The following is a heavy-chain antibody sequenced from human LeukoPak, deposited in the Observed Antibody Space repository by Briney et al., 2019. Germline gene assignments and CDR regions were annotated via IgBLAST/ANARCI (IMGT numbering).Heavy chain of an antibody. CDR2: IYHSEPT. J-gene: IGHJ4*02. Sequence: SETLSLTCTVSGVSMRNHYWRWIRQPPGKGLEWLGYIYHSEPTNYTPSLKSRVTMSLDPSKNQFSLKLSSVTAADTALYYCATRPGGSTWHGVFDFWSRGTLVAVSS. D-gene: IGHD6-13*01. CDR1: GVSMRNHY. CDR3: ATRPGGSTWHGVFDF. V-gene: IGHV4-59*11.